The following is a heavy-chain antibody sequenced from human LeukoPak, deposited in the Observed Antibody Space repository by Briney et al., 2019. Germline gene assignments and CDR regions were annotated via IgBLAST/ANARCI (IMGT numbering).Heavy chain of an antibody. CDR3: AHTGHYYDRNNANWYFDL. J-gene: IGHJ2*01. V-gene: IGHV2-5*02. D-gene: IGHD3-22*01. CDR2: NYWDDDK. CDR1: GFSLSTSGVG. Sequence: SGPTLVKPTQTLTLTCTFSGFSLSTSGVGVGWIRQPPGKALEWLAVNYWDDDKRYSPSLKNRLTITKDTSKNQVVLSVTNMDPVDTATYYCAHTGHYYDRNNANWYFDLWGRGTLVTVSS.